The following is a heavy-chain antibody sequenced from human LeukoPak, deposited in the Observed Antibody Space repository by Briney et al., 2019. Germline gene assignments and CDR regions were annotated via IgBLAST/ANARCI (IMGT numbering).Heavy chain of an antibody. CDR3: ARDLKKIDY. CDR1: GFTFSSYS. CDR2: ISSSSTI. J-gene: IGHJ4*02. V-gene: IGHV3-48*01. Sequence: GGSLRLSCAASGFTFSSYSMNWVRQAPGKGLEWVSYISSSSTIYYADSVKGRFTISRDNAKNSLYLQVNSLRAEDTAVYYCARDLKKIDYWGQGTLVTVSS.